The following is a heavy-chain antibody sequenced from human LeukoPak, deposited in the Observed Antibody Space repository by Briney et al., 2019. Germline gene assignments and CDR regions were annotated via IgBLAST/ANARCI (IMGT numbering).Heavy chain of an antibody. CDR1: GYTFTSYD. J-gene: IGHJ4*02. Sequence: GASVKVSCKASGYTFTSYDINWVRQATGQGLEWMGWMNPNSGNTGYAQKFQGRVTITRNTSISTAYMELSRLRSDDTAVYYCAREVGDGYNAHFDYWGQGTLVTVSS. CDR3: AREVGDGYNAHFDY. CDR2: MNPNSGNT. V-gene: IGHV1-8*03. D-gene: IGHD5-24*01.